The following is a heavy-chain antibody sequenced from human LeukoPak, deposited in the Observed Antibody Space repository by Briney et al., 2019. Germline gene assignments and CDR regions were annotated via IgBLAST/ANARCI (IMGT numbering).Heavy chain of an antibody. CDR2: ISAYNGNT. J-gene: IGHJ3*02. CDR3: ARALIAVAGNPDAFDI. D-gene: IGHD6-19*01. Sequence: ASVKVSCKASGYTFTSYGISWVRQAPGQGLEWMGWISAYNGNTNYAQKLQSRVTMTTDTSTSTAYMELRSLRSDDTAVYYCARALIAVAGNPDAFDIWGQGTMVTVSS. V-gene: IGHV1-18*01. CDR1: GYTFTSYG.